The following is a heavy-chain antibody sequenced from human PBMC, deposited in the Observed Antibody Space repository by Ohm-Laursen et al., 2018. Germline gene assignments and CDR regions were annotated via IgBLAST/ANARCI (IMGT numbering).Heavy chain of an antibody. J-gene: IGHJ2*01. CDR3: AGQRYFDL. CDR1: GGSISSYY. CDR2: IYNSGST. Sequence: GTLSLTCAVSGGSISSYYWSWIRQPPGKGLEWIGYIYNSGSTNYNPSLKSRVTISLDMSKNQFSLNLSSVTAADTAVYYCAGQRYFDLWGRGTLVTVSS. V-gene: IGHV4-59*08.